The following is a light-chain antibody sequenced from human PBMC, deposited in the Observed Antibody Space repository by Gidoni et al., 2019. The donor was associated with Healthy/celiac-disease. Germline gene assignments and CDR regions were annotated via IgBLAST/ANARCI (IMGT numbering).Light chain of an antibody. V-gene: IGKV3-20*01. CDR1: QSVSSSY. Sequence: EIVLTQSPGTLSLSPGERATLSCRASQSVSSSYLAWYQQKPGQAPRLLIYGASRATGIPDRFSGSGSGTDFTLTISRLEPEDFAVYYCQQYGSSPYTFXXXTKLEIK. CDR2: GAS. J-gene: IGKJ2*01. CDR3: QQYGSSPYT.